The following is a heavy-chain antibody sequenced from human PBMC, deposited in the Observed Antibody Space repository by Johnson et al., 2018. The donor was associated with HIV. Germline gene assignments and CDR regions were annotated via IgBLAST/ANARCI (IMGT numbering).Heavy chain of an antibody. D-gene: IGHD4-11*01. V-gene: IGHV3-15*01. Sequence: VQLVESGGGLVQPGGSLRLSCAASGFTFSNFPMHWVRQAPGKGLEWVGRIKSKTDGGTKDYAAPVKGRFTISRDDSKNTLYLQMHSLRAEDTAVYYCARGNDYSNYGAFDIWGQGTMVTVSS. CDR3: ARGNDYSNYGAFDI. CDR2: IKSKTDGGTK. CDR1: GFTFSNFP. J-gene: IGHJ3*02.